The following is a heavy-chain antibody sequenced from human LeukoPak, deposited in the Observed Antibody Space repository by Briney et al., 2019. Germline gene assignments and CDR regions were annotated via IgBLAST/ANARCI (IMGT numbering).Heavy chain of an antibody. CDR1: GLTFSSYS. D-gene: IGHD6-19*01. J-gene: IGHJ4*02. Sequence: GGSLRLSCAASGLTFSSYSMNWVRQAPGKGLEWVSYISSSSSTIYYADSVKGRFTISRDNAKNSLYLQMNSLRAEDTAVYYCARGLAVAGRVTDYWGQGTLVTVSS. CDR2: ISSSSSTI. CDR3: ARGLAVAGRVTDY. V-gene: IGHV3-48*01.